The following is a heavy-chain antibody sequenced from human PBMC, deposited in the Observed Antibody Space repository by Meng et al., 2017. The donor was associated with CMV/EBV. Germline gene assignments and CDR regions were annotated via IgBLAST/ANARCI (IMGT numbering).Heavy chain of an antibody. D-gene: IGHD2-2*01. V-gene: IGHV4-39*07. CDR2: IYYSGST. J-gene: IGHJ5*02. CDR3: ARDRDIVVVPGDPWFDP. CDR1: GGSIRSIVYY. Sequence: LQRPGSRPCLVKPSETLSLTRTVSGGSIRSIVYYWGWIVQPPGKGLEWIGSIYYSGSTYYNPSLKSRVTISVDTSKNQFSLKLSSVTAADTAVYYCARDRDIVVVPGDPWFDPWGQGTLVTVSS.